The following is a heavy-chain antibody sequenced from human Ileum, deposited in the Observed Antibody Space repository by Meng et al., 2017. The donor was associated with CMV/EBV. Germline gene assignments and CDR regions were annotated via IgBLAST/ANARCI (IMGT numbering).Heavy chain of an antibody. CDR2: IYNDGRT. CDR1: GFTVRDNY. D-gene: IGHD3/OR15-3a*01. CDR3: VRMDWGSGLSDH. J-gene: IGHJ4*02. V-gene: IGHV3-66*01. Sequence: EVLLVESGXGLVQPGGALRLSCAVSGFTVRDNYMTWVRQTPGKGLEWVSFIYNDGRTYYVDSVKGRFTISRDNFKNTFYLQMNSLRVEDTALYFCVRMDWGSGLSDHWGQGPLVTVSS.